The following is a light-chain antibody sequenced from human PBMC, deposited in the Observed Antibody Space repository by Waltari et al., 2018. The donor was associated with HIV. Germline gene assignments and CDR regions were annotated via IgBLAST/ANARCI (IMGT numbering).Light chain of an antibody. CDR3: VLYMGSGIGV. Sequence: QTVVTQEPSFSVSPGGTVTLTCGLSSGSVSTSYYPSWYQQTPGPAPRTLLYSTNPRASGVPDRFSGSILVNKAALTITGAQADDESDYYCVLYMGSGIGVFGGGTKLTVL. J-gene: IGLJ3*02. CDR2: STN. V-gene: IGLV8-61*01. CDR1: SGSVSTSYY.